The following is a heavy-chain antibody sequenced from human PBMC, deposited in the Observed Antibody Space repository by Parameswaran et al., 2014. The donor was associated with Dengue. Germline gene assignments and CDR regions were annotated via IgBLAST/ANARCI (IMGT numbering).Heavy chain of an antibody. CDR2: ISYDGSNK. Sequence: GLEWVAVISYDGSNKYYADSVKGRFTISRDNSKNTLYLQMNSLRAEDTAVYYCAKEGLINGVVMFDYWGQGTLVTVSS. J-gene: IGHJ4*02. D-gene: IGHD3-3*01. CDR3: AKEGLINGVVMFDY. V-gene: IGHV3-30*18.